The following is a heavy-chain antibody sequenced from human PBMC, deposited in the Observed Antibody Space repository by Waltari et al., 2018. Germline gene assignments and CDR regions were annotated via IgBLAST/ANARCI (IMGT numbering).Heavy chain of an antibody. CDR3: ARDSSSWYGRYYYGMDV. J-gene: IGHJ6*02. D-gene: IGHD6-13*01. Sequence: QVQLVQSGAEVKKPGASVQVSCKASGYTFTGYYMHWVRQAPGQGLEWMGWINPNSGGTNYAQKFQGWVTMTRETSISTAYMELSRLRSDDTAVYYCARDSSSWYGRYYYGMDVWGQGTTVTVSS. V-gene: IGHV1-2*04. CDR1: GYTFTGYY. CDR2: INPNSGGT.